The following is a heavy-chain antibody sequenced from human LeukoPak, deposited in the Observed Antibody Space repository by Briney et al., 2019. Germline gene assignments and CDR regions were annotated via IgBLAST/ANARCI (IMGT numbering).Heavy chain of an antibody. Sequence: GGSLRLSCAASGFSFNRYWMSWVRQAPGKGLEWVANIKEDGSAKYYVDSVKGRFSISRDDARKSLYLQMNSLRAEDTALYYCAKDRPNWAVDGWGQGTQVTVSS. CDR1: GFSFNRYW. CDR2: IKEDGSAK. D-gene: IGHD3-16*01. J-gene: IGHJ4*02. CDR3: AKDRPNWAVDG. V-gene: IGHV3-7*01.